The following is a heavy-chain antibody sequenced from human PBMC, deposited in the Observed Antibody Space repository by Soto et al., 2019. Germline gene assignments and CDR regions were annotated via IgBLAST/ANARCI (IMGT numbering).Heavy chain of an antibody. D-gene: IGHD6-6*01. CDR1: GGSLSGYY. CDR3: VRSSIEPRIFMYPFDY. CDR2: INHTGST. Sequence: SETLSLTCAVYGGSLSGYYWSWIRQPPGKGLEWIGEINHTGSTNDNPSLKSRITISVDTSKSQFSLKLSSVTAADTAVYFCVRSSIEPRIFMYPFDYWGLENLVTVSS. J-gene: IGHJ4*02. V-gene: IGHV4-34*01.